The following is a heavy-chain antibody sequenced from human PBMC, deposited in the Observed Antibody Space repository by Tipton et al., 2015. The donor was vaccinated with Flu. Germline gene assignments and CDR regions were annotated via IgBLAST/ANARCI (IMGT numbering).Heavy chain of an antibody. J-gene: IGHJ4*02. V-gene: IGHV4-4*07. CDR3: ARGSGSGTEMTFYV. D-gene: IGHD3-10*01. Sequence: LRLSCTVSGGSMSSFYWNWIRKPAGKGLEWMGRMYAGGNTKYNPSLKSRVTMSVDTSKNQFSLRLTSVTAADTAVNYCARGSGSGTEMTFYVWGPGTVVTVSS. CDR1: GGSMSSFY. CDR2: MYAGGNT.